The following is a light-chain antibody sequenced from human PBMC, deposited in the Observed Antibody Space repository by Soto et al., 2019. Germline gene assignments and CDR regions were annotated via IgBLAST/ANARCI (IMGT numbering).Light chain of an antibody. Sequence: EIVLTQYPGALSLSPGERATLSCGSSQSVSSSYLAWYQQKPGQAPRLLIYGASTRATDIPDRFSGSGSGTDFTLTISRLEPEDFAVYYCQQYGSSPRTFGQGTKVEIK. CDR1: QSVSSSY. V-gene: IGKV3-20*01. J-gene: IGKJ1*01. CDR3: QQYGSSPRT. CDR2: GAS.